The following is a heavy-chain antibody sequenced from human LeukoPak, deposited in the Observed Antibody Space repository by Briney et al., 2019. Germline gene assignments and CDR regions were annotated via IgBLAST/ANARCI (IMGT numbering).Heavy chain of an antibody. CDR2: IFHSGST. J-gene: IGHJ4*02. D-gene: IGHD2-15*01. Sequence: PSETLSLTCTVSGYSISSGYYWGWIRQPPGKGLEWIGSIFHSGSTYYNPSLKSRVTISLDTSKNQFSLKLSSVTAADTAVYYCARTPLYCSGGSCYHIDYWGQGTLVTVSS. CDR3: ARTPLYCSGGSCYHIDY. V-gene: IGHV4-38-2*02. CDR1: GYSISSGYY.